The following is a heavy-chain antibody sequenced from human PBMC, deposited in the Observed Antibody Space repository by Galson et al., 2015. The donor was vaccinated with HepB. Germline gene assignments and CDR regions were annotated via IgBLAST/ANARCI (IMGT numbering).Heavy chain of an antibody. Sequence: SLRLSCAASGFTFSSYGMHWVRQAPGKGLEWVAVISHDGSNKYYADSVKGRFTISRDNSKNTLYLQMNSLRAEDTAVYYCAKDGRVPRYSGHDMGPLVFDYWGQGTLVTVSS. D-gene: IGHD5-12*01. J-gene: IGHJ4*02. CDR2: ISHDGSNK. CDR3: AKDGRVPRYSGHDMGPLVFDY. V-gene: IGHV3-30*18. CDR1: GFTFSSYG.